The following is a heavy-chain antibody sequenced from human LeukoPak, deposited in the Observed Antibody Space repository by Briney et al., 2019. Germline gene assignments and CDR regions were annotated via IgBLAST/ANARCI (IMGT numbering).Heavy chain of an antibody. J-gene: IGHJ6*03. Sequence: SETLSLTCTVPGGSISSYYWSWIRQTPGKGLEWLGYIYYSVTTNYNPSLKSRVTISVDTSKNQFSLKLSSVTAADTAVYYCARGANKAYDFWSGSYYYYYYMDVWGKGTTVTVSS. CDR3: ARGANKAYDFWSGSYYYYYYMDV. CDR1: GGSISSYY. CDR2: IYYSVTT. D-gene: IGHD3-3*01. V-gene: IGHV4-59*12.